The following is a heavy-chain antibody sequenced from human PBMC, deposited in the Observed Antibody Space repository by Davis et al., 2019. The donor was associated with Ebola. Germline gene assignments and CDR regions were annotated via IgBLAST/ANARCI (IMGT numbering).Heavy chain of an antibody. D-gene: IGHD3-9*01. CDR3: AREGMHYAILTAYNGADY. CDR2: ISPYNGNT. Sequence: AASVKVSCKASGYTFTSYGITWVRQAPGQGLEWMGWISPYNGNTNYAQKLQGRVTMTTDTSTSTAYMELRSLRSDDTAVYYCAREGMHYAILTAYNGADYWGQGTLVTVSS. V-gene: IGHV1-18*04. J-gene: IGHJ4*02. CDR1: GYTFTSYG.